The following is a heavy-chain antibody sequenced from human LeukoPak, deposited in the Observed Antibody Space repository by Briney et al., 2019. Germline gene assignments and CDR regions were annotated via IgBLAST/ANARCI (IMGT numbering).Heavy chain of an antibody. CDR3: ARMSDLSSSHPHVDY. V-gene: IGHV4-34*01. CDR2: INHSGST. J-gene: IGHJ4*02. Sequence: SETLSLTCAVYGGSFSGYYWSWIRQPPGKGLEWIGEINHSGSTNYNPSLKSRVTISVDTSKNQFSLKLSSVTAADTAVYYGARMSDLSSSHPHVDYWGQGTLVTVSS. D-gene: IGHD6-13*01. CDR1: GGSFSGYY.